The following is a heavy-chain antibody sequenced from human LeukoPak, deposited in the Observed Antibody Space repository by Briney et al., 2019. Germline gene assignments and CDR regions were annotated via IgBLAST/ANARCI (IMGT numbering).Heavy chain of an antibody. CDR1: GFTVSTNY. J-gene: IGHJ4*02. CDR2: MSYDGSNK. Sequence: GGSLRLSCAASGFTVSTNYMSWVRQAPGKGLEWVAAMSYDGSNKYYADSVKGRFTISRDNSKNTLYLQMDSLRAEDTAVYYCAREVVRETFDYWGQGTLVTVSS. V-gene: IGHV3-30*03. D-gene: IGHD3-10*01. CDR3: AREVVRETFDY.